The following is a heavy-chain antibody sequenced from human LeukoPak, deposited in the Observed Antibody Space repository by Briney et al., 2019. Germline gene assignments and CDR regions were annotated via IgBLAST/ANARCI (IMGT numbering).Heavy chain of an antibody. J-gene: IGHJ6*02. Sequence: ASVKVSCKASGYTFTSYYIHWVRQAPGQGLEWMGIINPSGGSTSYAQKFQSRVTMTRDTSTSTVYMELSSLRSEDTAVYYCAREGAAAGTLDYYYGMDVWGQGTTVTVSS. V-gene: IGHV1-46*01. CDR3: AREGAAAGTLDYYYGMDV. CDR2: INPSGGST. D-gene: IGHD6-13*01. CDR1: GYTFTSYY.